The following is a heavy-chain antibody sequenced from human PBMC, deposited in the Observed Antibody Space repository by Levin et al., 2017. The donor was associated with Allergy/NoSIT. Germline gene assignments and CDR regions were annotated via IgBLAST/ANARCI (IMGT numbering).Heavy chain of an antibody. CDR3: ARDVVVAAARWCDP. CDR1: GGSISSYY. V-gene: IGHV4-59*01. Sequence: SCTVSGGSISSYYWSWIRQPPGKVLEWIGYIYYSGSTNYNPSLKSRVTISVDKSKNQFSLKLSSVTAADTAVYYCARDVVVAAARWCDPWGQGPLVTVSS. D-gene: IGHD2-15*01. J-gene: IGHJ5*02. CDR2: IYYSGST.